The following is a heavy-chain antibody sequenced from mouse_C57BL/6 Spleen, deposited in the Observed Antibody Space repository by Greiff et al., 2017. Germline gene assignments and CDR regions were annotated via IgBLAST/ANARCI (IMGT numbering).Heavy chain of an antibody. V-gene: IGHV3-1*01. D-gene: IGHD1-1*01. J-gene: IGHJ1*03. Sequence: EVKLQESGPGMVKPSQSLSLTCTVTGYSITSGYDWHWIRHFPGNKLEWMGYISYSGSTNYNPSLKSRISITHDTSKNHFFLKLNSVTTEDTATYYCARAPDYGSSYWYFDVWGTGTTVTVSS. CDR3: ARAPDYGSSYWYFDV. CDR2: ISYSGST. CDR1: GYSITSGYD.